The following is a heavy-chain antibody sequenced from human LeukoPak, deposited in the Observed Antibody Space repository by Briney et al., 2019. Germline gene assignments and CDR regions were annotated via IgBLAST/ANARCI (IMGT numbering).Heavy chain of an antibody. CDR2: IYTSGST. J-gene: IGHJ5*02. CDR3: ARALHCSSTSCYWFDP. D-gene: IGHD2-2*01. CDR1: GGSISSYY. Sequence: PSETLSLTCTVSGGSISSYYWSWIRQPAGKGLEWIGRIYTSGSTNYNPSLKSRVTMSVGTSKNQFSLKLSSVTAADTAVYYCARALHCSSTSCYWFDPWGQGTLVTVSS. V-gene: IGHV4-4*07.